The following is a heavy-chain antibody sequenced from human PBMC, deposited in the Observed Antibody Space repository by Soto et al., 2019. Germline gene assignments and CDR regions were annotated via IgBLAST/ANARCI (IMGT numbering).Heavy chain of an antibody. J-gene: IGHJ3*02. V-gene: IGHV1-18*01. Sequence: QVQLVQSGAEVKKPGASVKVSCKASGYTFTSYGISWVRQAPGQGLEWMGWISAYNGNTNYAQKLQGRVTMTTDTATSTADMELRSLRSDDTAVDDCARLTGFDAFDIWGQGTMVTVSS. CDR1: GYTFTSYG. D-gene: IGHD3-9*01. CDR2: ISAYNGNT. CDR3: ARLTGFDAFDI.